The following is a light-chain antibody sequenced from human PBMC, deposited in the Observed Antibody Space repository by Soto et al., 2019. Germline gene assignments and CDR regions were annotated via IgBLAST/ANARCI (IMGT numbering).Light chain of an antibody. CDR2: GAS. J-gene: IGKJ1*01. Sequence: EIVLTQSPGTLSLSPGERATLSCRASQSVSSNLDWYQQKPGQAPRLLIYGASSRATGIPDRFSGSGSGTDFTLTISRLESEDFAVYYCQQYGSSPGTFGQGTKVDIK. CDR3: QQYGSSPGT. CDR1: QSVSSN. V-gene: IGKV3-20*01.